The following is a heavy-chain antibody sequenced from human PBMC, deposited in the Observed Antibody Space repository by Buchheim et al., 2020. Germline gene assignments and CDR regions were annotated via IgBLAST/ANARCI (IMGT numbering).Heavy chain of an antibody. CDR1: GFTFSSYE. CDR3: ASIQHYYGSGSYYSDYGMDV. Sequence: EVQLVESGGGLVQPGGSLRLSCAASGFTFSSYEMNWVRQAPGKGLEWVSYISSSGSTIYYADSVKGRFTISRENAKDSLYLQMNSLRAEDTADYYCASIQHYYGSGSYYSDYGMDVWGQGTT. D-gene: IGHD3-10*01. J-gene: IGHJ6*02. V-gene: IGHV3-48*03. CDR2: ISSSGSTI.